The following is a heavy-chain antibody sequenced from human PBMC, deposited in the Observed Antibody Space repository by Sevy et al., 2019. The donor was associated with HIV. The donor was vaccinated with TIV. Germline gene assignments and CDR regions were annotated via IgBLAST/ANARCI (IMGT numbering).Heavy chain of an antibody. D-gene: IGHD3-9*01. Sequence: GGSLRLSCAASGFTFSSYWMSWVRQAPGKGLEWVANLKQDGSEKYYVDSVKGRFTISGDNAKNTLYLQMNSLRAEDTAVYYCERDTLDWLLGYFDYWGQGTLVTVSS. J-gene: IGHJ4*02. CDR3: ERDTLDWLLGYFDY. CDR1: GFTFSSYW. CDR2: LKQDGSEK. V-gene: IGHV3-7*01.